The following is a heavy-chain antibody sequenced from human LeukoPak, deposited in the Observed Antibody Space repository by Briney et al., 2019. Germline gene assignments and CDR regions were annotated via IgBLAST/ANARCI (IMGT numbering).Heavy chain of an antibody. V-gene: IGHV4-59*01. CDR1: GGSSSGYY. J-gene: IGHJ6*03. CDR2: IYYSGST. D-gene: IGHD3-22*01. CDR3: TRGSIAYYYMDV. Sequence: SETLSLTCVLYGGSSSGYYWSWIRQPPGKGLEWIGNIYYSGSTNYNPSLKSRVTISVDTSKNQFSLKLSSVTAADTAVYYCTRGSIAYYYMDVWGKGTTVTISS.